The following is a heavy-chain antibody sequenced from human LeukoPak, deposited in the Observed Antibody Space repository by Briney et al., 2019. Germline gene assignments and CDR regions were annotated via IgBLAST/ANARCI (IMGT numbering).Heavy chain of an antibody. CDR3: ARDPWGIGPAFDY. Sequence: GGSLRLSCAASGFTFTNYAMGWVRQAPGKGLEWVSSISSSGDSTFYADSVKGRFTISRDTSKNTLSLQMNSLRDDDTAVYHCARDPWGIGPAFDYWGRRTLVTVSS. J-gene: IGHJ4*02. CDR2: ISSSGDST. D-gene: IGHD1-26*01. V-gene: IGHV3-23*01. CDR1: GFTFTNYA.